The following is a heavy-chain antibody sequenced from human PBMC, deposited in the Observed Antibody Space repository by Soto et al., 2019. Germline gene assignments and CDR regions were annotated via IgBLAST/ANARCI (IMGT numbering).Heavy chain of an antibody. CDR2: ISPYNGST. CDR1: GYSFTSYG. D-gene: IGHD2-8*02. V-gene: IGHV1-18*01. J-gene: IGHJ6*04. Sequence: ASVEVSCKASGYSFTSYGIAWVRQVPGQGPEWMGWISPYNGSTNYAQNVKGRVVMTTDISTNTVYLELRSLRSDDTAIYYCGRCRTDIYAIDVWGKGQTVKVS. CDR3: GRCRTDIYAIDV.